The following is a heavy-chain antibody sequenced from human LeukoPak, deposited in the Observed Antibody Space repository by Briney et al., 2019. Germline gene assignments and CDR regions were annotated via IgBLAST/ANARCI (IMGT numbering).Heavy chain of an antibody. CDR3: ARDRGSSWNRNWFDP. V-gene: IGHV7-4-1*02. D-gene: IGHD6-13*01. Sequence: PGASVKVSCKASGYIFTNHAINWVRQAPGQGLGWMGWINTYTGNPTYAQGFTGRFVISLDTSVSTAYLEISSLKGEDTAVYYCARDRGSSWNRNWFDPWGQGTLVAVSS. CDR2: INTYTGNP. J-gene: IGHJ5*02. CDR1: GYIFTNHA.